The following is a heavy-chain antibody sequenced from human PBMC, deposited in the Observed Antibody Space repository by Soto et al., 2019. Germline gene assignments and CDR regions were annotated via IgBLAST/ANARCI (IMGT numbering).Heavy chain of an antibody. CDR1: GISFSNSA. CDR2: VSYDVSQK. D-gene: IGHD3-10*01. Sequence: QVQLVDSGGGVVQPGGSLRLSCVASGISFSNSAIHWVRQAPGKGLQWVAVVSYDVSQKYYADSVKGRFTISRDNSENRVSLHMNRLTAEDTAIYYCARHSTGAVSDDNSYYSVVDVWGQGTTVTVSS. J-gene: IGHJ6*02. V-gene: IGHV3-30-3*01. CDR3: ARHSTGAVSDDNSYYSVVDV.